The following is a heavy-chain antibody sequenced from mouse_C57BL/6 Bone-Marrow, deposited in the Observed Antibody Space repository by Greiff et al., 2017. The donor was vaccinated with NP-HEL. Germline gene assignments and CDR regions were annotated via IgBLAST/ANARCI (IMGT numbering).Heavy chain of an antibody. D-gene: IGHD1-1*01. CDR1: GFNIKNTY. V-gene: IGHV14-3*01. J-gene: IGHJ1*03. Sequence: EVMLVESVAELVRPGASVKLSCTASGFNIKNTYMHWVKQRPEQGLEWIGRIDPANGNTKYAPKFQGKATITADTSSNTAYLQLSSLTSEDTAIYYCARSSYYGHWYFDVWGTGTTVTVSS. CDR3: ARSSYYGHWYFDV. CDR2: IDPANGNT.